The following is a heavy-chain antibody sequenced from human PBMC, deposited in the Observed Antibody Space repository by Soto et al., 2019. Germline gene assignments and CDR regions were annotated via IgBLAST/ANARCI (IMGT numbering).Heavy chain of an antibody. J-gene: IGHJ6*02. Sequence: QVQLVQSGAEVKKSGASVKVSCKASGYTFSDYFIQWLRQAPGQGLEWVAWINPKTAATNYAKKFQDRVTLTSDTSFSTAYVELTRLRPDDTADYYCARIKWGLDYYSGMDVWGQGTAVTVSS. D-gene: IGHD1-26*01. CDR3: ARIKWGLDYYSGMDV. CDR2: INPKTAAT. V-gene: IGHV1-2*02. CDR1: GYTFSDYF.